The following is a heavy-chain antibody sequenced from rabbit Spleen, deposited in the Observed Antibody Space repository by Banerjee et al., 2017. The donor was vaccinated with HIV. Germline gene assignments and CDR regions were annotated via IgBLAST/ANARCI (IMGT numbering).Heavy chain of an antibody. CDR1: GFSFSSSYW. J-gene: IGHJ4*01. CDR3: ARDDSDNSGYQFNL. Sequence: QEQLVESGGGLVQPEGSLTLTCTASGFSFSSSYWPCWVRQAPGKGLEWIGCIRTTDAITYYATWAKGRFTITRSTSLNTVDLKMTSLTVADTATYFCARDDSDNSGYQFNLWGQGTLVTVS. D-gene: IGHD1-1*01. CDR2: IRTTDAIT. V-gene: IGHV1S43*01.